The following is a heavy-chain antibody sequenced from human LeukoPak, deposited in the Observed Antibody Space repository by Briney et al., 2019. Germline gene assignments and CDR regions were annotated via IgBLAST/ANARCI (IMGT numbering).Heavy chain of an antibody. J-gene: IGHJ4*02. CDR2: IYHSGST. D-gene: IGHD5-18*01. Sequence: PSETLSLTCAVSGGSISSSNWWSWVRQPPGKGLEWIGEIYHSGSTNYNPSLKSRVTISVDKSKNQFSLKLSSVTAADTAVYYCARVEYSYGYGFDYWGQGTLVTVSS. CDR1: GGSISSSNW. CDR3: ARVEYSYGYGFDY. V-gene: IGHV4-4*02.